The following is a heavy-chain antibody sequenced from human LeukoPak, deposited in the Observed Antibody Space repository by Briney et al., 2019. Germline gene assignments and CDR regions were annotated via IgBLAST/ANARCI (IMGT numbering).Heavy chain of an antibody. D-gene: IGHD6-19*01. CDR1: GFTFSSSA. CDR2: ISYDGSNK. CDR3: ARDEQGSGWFGAFDI. Sequence: GGSLRLSCAASGFTFSSSAMHWVRQAPGKGLEWVAVISYDGSNKYYADSVKGRFTISRDNSKNTLYLQMNSLRAEDTAVYYCARDEQGSGWFGAFDIWGQGTMVTVSS. J-gene: IGHJ3*02. V-gene: IGHV3-30*04.